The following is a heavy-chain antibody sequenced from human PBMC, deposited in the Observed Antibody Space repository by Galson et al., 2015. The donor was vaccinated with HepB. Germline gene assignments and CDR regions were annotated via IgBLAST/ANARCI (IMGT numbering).Heavy chain of an antibody. CDR1: GYTFTSYG. J-gene: IGHJ4*02. Sequence: SVKVSCKASGYTFTSYGISWVRQAPGQGLEWMGWISAYNGNTNYAQKLQGRVTMTTDTSTSTAYMELRSLRSDDTAVYYYARDRRTIAAAGNFDYWGQGTLVTVSS. CDR3: ARDRRTIAAAGNFDY. V-gene: IGHV1-18*01. CDR2: ISAYNGNT. D-gene: IGHD6-13*01.